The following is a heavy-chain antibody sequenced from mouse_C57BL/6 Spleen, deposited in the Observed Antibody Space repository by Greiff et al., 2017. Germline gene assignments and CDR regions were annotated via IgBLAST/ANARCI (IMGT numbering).Heavy chain of an antibody. CDR1: GYTFTSYW. D-gene: IGHD2-5*01. V-gene: IGHV1-64*01. J-gene: IGHJ4*01. CDR2: IHPNSGST. Sequence: QVQLQQSGAELVKPGASVKLSCKASGYTFTSYWMHWVKQRPGQGLEWIGMIHPNSGSTNYNEKFKSKATLTVDKSSSTAYMQLSSLTSEDSAVYYCARGESNYGGAMDYWGQGTSVTVSS. CDR3: ARGESNYGGAMDY.